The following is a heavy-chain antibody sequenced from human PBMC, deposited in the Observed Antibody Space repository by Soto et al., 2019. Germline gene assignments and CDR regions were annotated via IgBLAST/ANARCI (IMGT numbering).Heavy chain of an antibody. D-gene: IGHD3-22*01. V-gene: IGHV4-30-4*01. CDR2: IYYSGST. J-gene: IGHJ4*02. CDR3: ARDSSGLAFHY. CDR1: GGSISSGDYY. Sequence: SETLSLTCTVSGGSISSGDYYWSWIRQPPGKGLEWIGYIYYSGSTYYSPSLKSRVTISVDTSKNQFSLKLSSVAAADTAVYYCARDSSGLAFHYWRQRTLVTVSS.